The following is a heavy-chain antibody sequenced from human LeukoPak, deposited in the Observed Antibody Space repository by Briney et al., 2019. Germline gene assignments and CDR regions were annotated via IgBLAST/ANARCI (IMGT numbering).Heavy chain of an antibody. J-gene: IGHJ4*02. V-gene: IGHV4-59*08. D-gene: IGHD2-21*02. CDR1: GGSIRSYY. Sequence: SETLSLTCTVSGGSIRSYYWSWIRQPPGKGLEWIGYIYYSGSTNYNPSLKSRVTISVDTSKNQFSLKLSSVTAADTAVYYCARAYCGGDCSFDYWGQGTLVTVSS. CDR2: IYYSGST. CDR3: ARAYCGGDCSFDY.